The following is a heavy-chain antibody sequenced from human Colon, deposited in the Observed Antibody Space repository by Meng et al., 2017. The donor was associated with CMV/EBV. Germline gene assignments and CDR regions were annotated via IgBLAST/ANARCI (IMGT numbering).Heavy chain of an antibody. J-gene: IGHJ5*02. CDR1: GYLFTNFD. D-gene: IGHD3-10*01. Sequence: CKASGYLFTNFDISWVRQAPGHGLEWMGFVSGYNGNTNYAQNLQDRVTMTTDTSTRTAYLELRSLRSDDTAMYYCAIYGSGRNWFDPWGQGTLVTVSS. CDR2: VSGYNGNT. CDR3: AIYGSGRNWFDP. V-gene: IGHV1-18*01.